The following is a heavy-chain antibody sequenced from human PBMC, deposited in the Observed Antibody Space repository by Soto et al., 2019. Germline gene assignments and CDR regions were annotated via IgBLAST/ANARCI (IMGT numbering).Heavy chain of an antibody. CDR3: ARVATYYYGSGSYYSGRGSNYYFDY. Sequence: SETLSLTCTVSGGSISSGGYYWSWIRQHPGKGLEWIGYIYYSGSTYYNPSLKSRVTISVDTSKNQFSLKLSSVTAADTAVYYCARVATYYYGSGSYYSGRGSNYYFDYWGQGTLVTVSS. D-gene: IGHD3-10*01. V-gene: IGHV4-31*03. CDR1: GGSISSGGYY. CDR2: IYYSGST. J-gene: IGHJ4*02.